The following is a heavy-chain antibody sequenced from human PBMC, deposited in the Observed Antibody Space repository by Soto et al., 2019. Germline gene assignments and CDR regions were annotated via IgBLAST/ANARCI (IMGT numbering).Heavy chain of an antibody. CDR3: ARRAPPMDV. CDR2: ISTYNGNT. Sequence: QVQLVQSGAEVKKPGASVKVSCKASGYTFTSYGISWVRQAPGQGLEWMGLISTYNGNTKYAQKPQGRVTMTTDTFASTDYMELRSLRSDDTGVYYCARRAPPMDVWGQGTTVTVSS. J-gene: IGHJ6*02. CDR1: GYTFTSYG. V-gene: IGHV1-18*01.